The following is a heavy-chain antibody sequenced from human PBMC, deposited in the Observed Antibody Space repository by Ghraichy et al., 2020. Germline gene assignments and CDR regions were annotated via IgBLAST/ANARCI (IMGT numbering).Heavy chain of an antibody. CDR3: ARDQYYDILTGYQNYHYYYMDV. CDR1: GFSFSTYW. J-gene: IGHJ6*03. Sequence: LSLTCAASGFSFSTYWMSWVRQAPGKGLEWVANIKQDGSEKYYVDSVKGRFTISRDNVKNSLNLQMNSLRAEDTAVYYCARDQYYDILTGYQNYHYYYMDVWGKGTTVTVSS. V-gene: IGHV3-7*03. CDR2: IKQDGSEK. D-gene: IGHD3-9*01.